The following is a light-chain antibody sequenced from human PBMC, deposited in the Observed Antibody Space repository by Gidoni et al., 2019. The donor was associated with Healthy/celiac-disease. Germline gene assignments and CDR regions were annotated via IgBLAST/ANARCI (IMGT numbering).Light chain of an antibody. J-gene: IGLJ2*01. Sequence: QPLPTQPPSASGTPEQRVTIPCSGSSFNIGSNYVDWYQQLPGPAPKLLIYRNNPRPSGVPDRFSGSTSGTSASLAISGLRSEDEADYYCAAWDDSLSGLFGGGTKLTVL. CDR1: SFNIGSNY. CDR2: RNN. V-gene: IGLV1-47*01. CDR3: AAWDDSLSGL.